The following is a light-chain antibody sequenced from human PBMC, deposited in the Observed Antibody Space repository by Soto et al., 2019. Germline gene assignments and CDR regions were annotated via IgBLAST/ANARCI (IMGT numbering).Light chain of an antibody. CDR2: ATS. CDR1: QTISSP. CDR3: QHNYGTPA. V-gene: IGKV1-39*01. J-gene: IGKJ5*01. Sequence: DIQMTQSPSSLSASVGWRVTIACRASQTISSPLSWYQQKPGKVPELLIYATSRLQSGVPSRFSGSRSGTDFTLTISSVRPEDFATYYCQHNYGTPAFGQGTRLEIK.